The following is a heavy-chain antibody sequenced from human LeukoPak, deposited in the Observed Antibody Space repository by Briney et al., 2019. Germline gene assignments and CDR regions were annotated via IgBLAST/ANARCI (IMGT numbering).Heavy chain of an antibody. J-gene: IGHJ4*02. CDR3: ARDDFYDVSGFDS. D-gene: IGHD3-22*01. Sequence: ASVKVSCKASGHTFTDRYVHWVRQAPGQGLEWIGWINPNSGGTKYAQNFQGRVSMTRDTSITTAYMELSRLRSDDTAVYYCARDDFYDVSGFDSWGQGTLVTVSS. V-gene: IGHV1-2*02. CDR1: GHTFTDRY. CDR2: INPNSGGT.